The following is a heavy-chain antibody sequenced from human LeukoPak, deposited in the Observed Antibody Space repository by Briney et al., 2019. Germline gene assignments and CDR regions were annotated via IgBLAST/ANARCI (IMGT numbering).Heavy chain of an antibody. J-gene: IGHJ3*02. CDR2: IYHSGTT. Sequence: SETLSLTCAVSGDSISSNTWWSWVRQPPAKGLEWIGEIYHSGTTNYNPSLKSRVTISMDKSKNQFSLKLSSVTAADTAVYYCARDSYLTGYYMAFDIWGQGTMVTVSS. V-gene: IGHV4-4*02. CDR3: ARDSYLTGYYMAFDI. D-gene: IGHD3-9*01. CDR1: GDSISSNTW.